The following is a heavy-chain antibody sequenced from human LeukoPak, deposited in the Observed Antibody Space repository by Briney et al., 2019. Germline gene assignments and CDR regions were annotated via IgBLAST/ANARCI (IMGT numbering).Heavy chain of an antibody. CDR2: ISGSGGST. CDR1: GFTFSSYA. D-gene: IGHD2-2*01. J-gene: IGHJ4*02. Sequence: GGSLRLSCAASGFTFSSYAMSWVRQAPGKGLEWVSAISGSGGSTYYADSVKGRLTISRDNSKNTLYLQMNSLRAEDTAVYYCAKMNVVVPAAIEGGNFDYWGQGTLVTVSS. CDR3: AKMNVVVPAAIEGGNFDY. V-gene: IGHV3-23*01.